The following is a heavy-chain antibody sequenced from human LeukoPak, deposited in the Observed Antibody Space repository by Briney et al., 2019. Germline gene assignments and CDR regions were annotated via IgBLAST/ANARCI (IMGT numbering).Heavy chain of an antibody. CDR2: IYPSGST. Sequence: SETLSLTCTVSGGSISNYWTWIRQPAGKGLEWIGRIYPSGSTNYNPSLKSRVTMSVDTSKNQFSLKLSSVTAADTAVYYCARGNSGSCREFDYWGQGTLVTVSS. CDR1: GGSISNY. D-gene: IGHD1-26*01. V-gene: IGHV4-4*07. J-gene: IGHJ4*02. CDR3: ARGNSGSCREFDY.